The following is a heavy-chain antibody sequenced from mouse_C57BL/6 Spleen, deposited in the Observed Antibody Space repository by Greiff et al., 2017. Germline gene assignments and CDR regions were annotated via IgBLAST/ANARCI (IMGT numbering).Heavy chain of an antibody. CDR1: GYTFTSYW. CDR3: AIEDSKGYAMDY. CDR2: IHPSDSDT. D-gene: IGHD2-5*01. J-gene: IGHJ4*01. Sequence: VQLQQSGAELVKPGASVKVSCKASGYTFTSYWMHWVKQRPGQGLEWIGMIHPSDSDTNYNQKFKGKATLTVDKSSSTAYMQLSSLTSEDSAVYYCAIEDSKGYAMDYWGQGTSVTVSS. V-gene: IGHV1-74*01.